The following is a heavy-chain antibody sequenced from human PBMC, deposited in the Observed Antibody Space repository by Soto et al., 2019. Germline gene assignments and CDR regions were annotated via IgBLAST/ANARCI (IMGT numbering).Heavy chain of an antibody. Sequence: ASVKVSCKASGYTFSTYYMHWVRQAPGQGDEWMGIINPSVGSTTYAQKFQGRVTMTRDTSTTTVYMELSSLKAEDTAVYYCARYDYNGYYFDYWGQG. CDR2: INPSVGST. J-gene: IGHJ4*02. CDR1: GYTFSTYY. V-gene: IGHV1-46*01. CDR3: ARYDYNGYYFDY. D-gene: IGHD4-4*01.